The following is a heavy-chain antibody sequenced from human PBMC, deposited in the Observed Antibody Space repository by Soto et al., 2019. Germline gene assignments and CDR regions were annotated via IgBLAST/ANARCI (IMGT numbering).Heavy chain of an antibody. CDR3: ARRNARFKAGGWYPDRLPTAPNWFDP. Sequence: PSETLSLTCTVSGGSISSSSYYWGWIRQPPGKGLEWIGSIYYSGSTYYNPSLKSRVTISVDTSKNQFSLKLSSVTAADTAVYYCARRNARFKAGGWYPDRLPTAPNWFDPWGQGTLVTVSS. CDR2: IYYSGST. J-gene: IGHJ5*02. D-gene: IGHD6-19*01. CDR1: GGSISSSSYY. V-gene: IGHV4-39*01.